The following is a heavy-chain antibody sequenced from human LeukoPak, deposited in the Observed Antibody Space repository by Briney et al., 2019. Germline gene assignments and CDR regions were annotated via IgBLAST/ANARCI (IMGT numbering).Heavy chain of an antibody. Sequence: GGSLRLSCAASGFTFSSYAMTWVRQAPGRWIGWVSATSGTGERTYYAEYVNGRFTISRDNSKNTLYLQMSSLRTEDTAVHYCARRNGYNSGDCDYWGQGTLVTVSS. CDR2: TSGTGERT. V-gene: IGHV3-23*01. CDR3: ARRNGYNSGDCDY. D-gene: IGHD5-24*01. CDR1: GFTFSSYA. J-gene: IGHJ4*02.